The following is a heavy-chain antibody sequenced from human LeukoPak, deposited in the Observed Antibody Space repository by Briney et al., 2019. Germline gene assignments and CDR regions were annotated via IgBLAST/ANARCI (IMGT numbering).Heavy chain of an antibody. D-gene: IGHD6-19*01. CDR2: ISGSGGST. CDR1: GFTFSSYA. J-gene: IGHJ1*01. CDR3: AKDQNSGWYEYFQH. Sequence: GGSLRLSCAASGFTFSSYAMSWVRQAPGKGLEWVSAISGSGGSTYYADSVKGRFTISRDNSKNTLYLQMNSLTAEDTAVYYCAKDQNSGWYEYFQHWGQGTLVTVSS. V-gene: IGHV3-23*01.